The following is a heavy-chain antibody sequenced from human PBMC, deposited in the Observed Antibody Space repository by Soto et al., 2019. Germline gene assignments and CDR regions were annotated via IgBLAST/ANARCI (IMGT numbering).Heavy chain of an antibody. CDR3: ARGPQGFLEWVWEYYFDY. Sequence: QVQLVQSGAEVKKPGASVKVSCKASGYTFTSYDINWVRQATGQGLEWMGWMNPNSGNTGYAQKLQGRVTMTWNTSISTAYMELSSLRSEDTAVYYCARGPQGFLEWVWEYYFDYWGQGTLVTVSS. D-gene: IGHD3-3*01. CDR1: GYTFTSYD. CDR2: MNPNSGNT. V-gene: IGHV1-8*01. J-gene: IGHJ4*02.